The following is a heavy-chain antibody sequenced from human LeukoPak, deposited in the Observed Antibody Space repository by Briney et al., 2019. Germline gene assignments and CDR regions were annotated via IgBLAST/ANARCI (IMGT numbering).Heavy chain of an antibody. CDR2: IYTSGST. CDR3: ARDRRYYYDSTWAFDI. J-gene: IGHJ3*02. Sequence: SETLSLTCTVFGGSISSYYWSWIRQPAGKGLEWIGRIYTSGSTNYNPSLKSRVTMSVDTSKNQFSLKLSSVTAADTAVYYCARDRRYYYDSTWAFDIWGQGTMVTVSS. V-gene: IGHV4-4*07. D-gene: IGHD3-22*01. CDR1: GGSISSYY.